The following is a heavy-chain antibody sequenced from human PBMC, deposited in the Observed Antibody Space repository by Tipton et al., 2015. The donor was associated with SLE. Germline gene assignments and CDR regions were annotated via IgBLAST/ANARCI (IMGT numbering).Heavy chain of an antibody. CDR2: ISWNSGNI. Sequence: RSLRLSCAASGFTFEDYAMHWVRQVPGKGLEWVSGISWNSGNIAYAESVKGRFTISRDNAENSLYLEMNSLRREDTALYFCAKATGYNWNDRDAFDVWGQGTMVTVSS. J-gene: IGHJ3*01. D-gene: IGHD1-1*01. V-gene: IGHV3-9*01. CDR3: AKATGYNWNDRDAFDV. CDR1: GFTFEDYA.